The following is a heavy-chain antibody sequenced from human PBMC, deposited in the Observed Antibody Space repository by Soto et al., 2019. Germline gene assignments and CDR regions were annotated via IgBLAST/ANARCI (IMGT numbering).Heavy chain of an antibody. CDR2: ISSSGSTI. CDR3: ARDGSSYEQYYYYGMDV. Sequence: LRLSCAASGFTFSDYYMSWIRQAPGKGLEWVSYISSSGSTIYYADSVKGRFTISRDNAKNSLYLQMNSLRAEDTAVYYCARDGSSYEQYYYYGMDVWGQGTTVTVSS. CDR1: GFTFSDYY. D-gene: IGHD2-15*01. V-gene: IGHV3-11*01. J-gene: IGHJ6*02.